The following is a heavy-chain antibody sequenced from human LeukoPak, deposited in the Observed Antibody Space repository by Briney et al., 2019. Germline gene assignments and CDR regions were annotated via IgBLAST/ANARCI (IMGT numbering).Heavy chain of an antibody. Sequence: GRSLRLSCAASGFTFSSYGMHWVRQAPGKGLEWVAVISYDGSNKYYADSVKGRFTISRDNSKNTLYLQMNSLRAEDTAVYYCPEPRDDWNDGHFDYWGQGTLVTVSS. CDR1: GFTFSSYG. CDR3: PEPRDDWNDGHFDY. J-gene: IGHJ4*02. D-gene: IGHD1-1*01. V-gene: IGHV3-30*18. CDR2: ISYDGSNK.